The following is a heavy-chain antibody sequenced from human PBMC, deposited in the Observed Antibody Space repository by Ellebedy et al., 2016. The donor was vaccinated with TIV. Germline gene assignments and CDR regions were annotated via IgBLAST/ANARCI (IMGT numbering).Heavy chain of an antibody. J-gene: IGHJ3*02. V-gene: IGHV3-33*01. CDR1: GFSFSTYG. CDR2: IWYDGTNK. D-gene: IGHD3-22*01. Sequence: PGGSLRLSCAASGFSFSTYGMHWVRQAPGKGLEWVAVIWYDGTNKFYADSVKGRFTISRDISTNTLYLQMNSLRAEDTAVYYCARDGNYYDSTDNAIDIWGQGTVVTVSS. CDR3: ARDGNYYDSTDNAIDI.